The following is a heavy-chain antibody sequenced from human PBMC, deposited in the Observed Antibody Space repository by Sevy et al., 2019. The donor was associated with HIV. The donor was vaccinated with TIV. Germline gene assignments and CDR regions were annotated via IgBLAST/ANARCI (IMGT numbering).Heavy chain of an antibody. Sequence: GGSLRLSCAASGFTFSSYSMNWVRQAPGKGLEWVSYISSSSSTIYYADSVKGRFTISRDNAKNSLYLQMNSLRDEDTAVYYCARTCGGDCYSRDAFDIWGQRTMVTVSS. CDR1: GFTFSSYS. V-gene: IGHV3-48*02. CDR3: ARTCGGDCYSRDAFDI. CDR2: ISSSSSTI. J-gene: IGHJ3*02. D-gene: IGHD2-21*02.